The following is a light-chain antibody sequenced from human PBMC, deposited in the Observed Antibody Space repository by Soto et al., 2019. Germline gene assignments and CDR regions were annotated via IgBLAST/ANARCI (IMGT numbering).Light chain of an antibody. CDR3: SSYAGSNNLVV. CDR1: SSDVGGYNY. CDR2: EVS. Sequence: QSVLTQPPSASGSPGQSVTISCTGTSSDVGGYNYVSWHQQHPGKAPKLMIYEVSKRPSGVPDRFSGSKSGNTASLTVSGLQAEDEADYYCSSYAGSNNLVVFGGGTQLTVL. J-gene: IGLJ2*01. V-gene: IGLV2-8*01.